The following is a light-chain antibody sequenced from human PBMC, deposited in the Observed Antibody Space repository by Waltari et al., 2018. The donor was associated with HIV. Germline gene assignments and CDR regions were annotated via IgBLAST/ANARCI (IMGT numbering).Light chain of an antibody. Sequence: QSVLTQPPSASGPPGQRVTISCSGSSSTIGSNTVNWYQQLPGTAPKLLIYSNNQRPSGVPDRFSGSKSGTSASLAISGLQSEDEADYYCAAWDDSLNGWVFGGGTKLTVL. V-gene: IGLV1-44*01. CDR2: SNN. CDR3: AAWDDSLNGWV. J-gene: IGLJ3*02. CDR1: SSTIGSNT.